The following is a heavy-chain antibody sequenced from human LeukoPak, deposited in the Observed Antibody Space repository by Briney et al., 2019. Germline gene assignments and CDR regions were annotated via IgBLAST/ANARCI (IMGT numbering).Heavy chain of an antibody. Sequence: GGSLRLSCAASGFTFDDYAMHWVRQAPGKGLEWVSGISWNSGRIGYADSVKGRFTISRDNSKNTLYLQMGSLRAEDMAVYYCARGDCSGGNCYSTPDYWGQGTLVTVSS. V-gene: IGHV3-9*03. D-gene: IGHD2-15*01. CDR2: ISWNSGRI. CDR1: GFTFDDYA. J-gene: IGHJ4*02. CDR3: ARGDCSGGNCYSTPDY.